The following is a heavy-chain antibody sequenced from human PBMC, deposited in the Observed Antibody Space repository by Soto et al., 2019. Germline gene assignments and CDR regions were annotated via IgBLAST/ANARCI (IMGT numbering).Heavy chain of an antibody. CDR1: GGSISSYY. J-gene: IGHJ4*02. D-gene: IGHD3-22*01. CDR2: IYTSGST. CDR3: ARDLPSQHYYDSSGFDY. V-gene: IGHV4-4*07. Sequence: SETLSLTCTVSGGSISSYYWSWIRQPAGKGLEWIGRIYTSGSTNYNPSLKSRVTMSVDTSKNQFSLKLSSVTAADTAVYYCARDLPSQHYYDSSGFDYWGQGTLGTVSA.